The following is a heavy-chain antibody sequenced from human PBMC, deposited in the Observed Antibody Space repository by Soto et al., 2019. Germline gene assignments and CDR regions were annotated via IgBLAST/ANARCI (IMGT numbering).Heavy chain of an antibody. CDR2: TKPDGSET. D-gene: IGHD2-2*01. CDR3: MPGGDAST. J-gene: IGHJ4*02. Sequence: EVQLVESGGGLVQPGGSLRLSCATSGFTFRHYWMNWVRQAPGKGLEWVASTKPDGSETFYVDSVKGRFTVSRDNAKNSVDLQMNSLRDEDTAVFYFMPGGDASTWGQGTLVSVSS. V-gene: IGHV3-7*01. CDR1: GFTFRHYW.